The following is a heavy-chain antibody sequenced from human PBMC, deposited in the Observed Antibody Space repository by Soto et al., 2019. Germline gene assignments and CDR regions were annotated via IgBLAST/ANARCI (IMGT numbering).Heavy chain of an antibody. J-gene: IGHJ4*02. V-gene: IGHV3-21*04. CDR1: GFTFNNYG. D-gene: IGHD2-2*01. Sequence: SCVVSGFTFNNYGINWVRQAPGKGLEWVSTVSKSDYTYYSDSVKGRFTISRDNAKNTVSLQMNTLRAEDTAVYYCAREDSIIIPAVSDFWGQGTLVTVSS. CDR2: VSKSDYT. CDR3: AREDSIIIPAVSDF.